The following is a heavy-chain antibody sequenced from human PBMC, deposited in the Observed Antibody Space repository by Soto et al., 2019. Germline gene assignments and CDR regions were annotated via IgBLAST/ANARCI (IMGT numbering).Heavy chain of an antibody. CDR1: GLSISGGGYS. J-gene: IGHJ4*02. CDR3: ARDQPTGNYYGSGSYPY. CDR2: IYYSGST. V-gene: IGHV4-31*03. D-gene: IGHD3-10*01. Sequence: SETLYLPFTTSGLSISGGGYSWSWIRQHPGKGLEWIGYIYYSGSTYYNPSLKSRVTISVDTSKNQFSLKLSSVTAADTAVYYCARDQPTGNYYGSGSYPYWGQGTLVTVSS.